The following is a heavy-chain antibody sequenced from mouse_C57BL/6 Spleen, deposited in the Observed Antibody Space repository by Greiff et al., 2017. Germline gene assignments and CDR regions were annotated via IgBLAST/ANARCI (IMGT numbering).Heavy chain of an antibody. J-gene: IGHJ2*01. CDR2: IYPGSGST. V-gene: IGHV1-55*01. CDR3: AKMGLRRNYFAY. CDR1: GYTFNSYW. Sequence: QVQLQQPGAELVKPGASVKMSCKASGYTFNSYWITWVKQRPGQGLEWIGDIYPGSGSTNYNENFKSKATLTVDTSSSTAYMQLSSLTSEASAVYYCAKMGLRRNYFAYWGQGTTLTVSS. D-gene: IGHD2-12*01.